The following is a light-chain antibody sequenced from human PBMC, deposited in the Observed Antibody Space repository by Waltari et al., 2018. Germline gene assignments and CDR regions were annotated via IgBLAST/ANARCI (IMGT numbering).Light chain of an antibody. CDR3: QQYNNWPGT. CDR1: QSVSSN. CDR2: GAS. Sequence: EIVMTQSPATLSVSPGERATISRRASQSVSSNLAWYQQKPGQAPSLLIYGASTRATGIPARFSGSGSGTEFTLTISSMQSEDFAVYYCQQYNNWPGTFGQGTKVEIK. J-gene: IGKJ1*01. V-gene: IGKV3-15*01.